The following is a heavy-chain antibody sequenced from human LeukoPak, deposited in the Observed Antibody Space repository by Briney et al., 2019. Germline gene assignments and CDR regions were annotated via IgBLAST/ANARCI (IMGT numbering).Heavy chain of an antibody. Sequence: GGSLRLSCAASGFTVSSSYMSWVRQAPGKGLEWVSVIYGSGSAYYADSVKGRFTISRDNSKNTLYPQMNSLRAEDTAVYYCAREGLRYFDADRDYFDYWGQGTLVTVSS. CDR2: IYGSGSA. D-gene: IGHD3-9*01. V-gene: IGHV3-66*03. CDR3: AREGLRYFDADRDYFDY. J-gene: IGHJ4*02. CDR1: GFTVSSSY.